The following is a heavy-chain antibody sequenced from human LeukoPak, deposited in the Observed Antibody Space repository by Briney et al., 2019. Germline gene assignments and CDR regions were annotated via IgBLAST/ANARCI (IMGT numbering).Heavy chain of an antibody. CDR3: ARAYLLPSIPYWYFDL. V-gene: IGHV3-48*04. CDR1: GFTFSGYS. CDR2: ISSPSSNI. Sequence: GGSLRLSCAASGFTFSGYSMNWVRQTPGKGLEWLSYISSPSSNIYYADSVRGRFTISRDNSKNSLYLQMNSLRAEDAAIYYCARAYLLPSIPYWYFDLWGRGTLVTVSS. J-gene: IGHJ2*01. D-gene: IGHD2-21*01.